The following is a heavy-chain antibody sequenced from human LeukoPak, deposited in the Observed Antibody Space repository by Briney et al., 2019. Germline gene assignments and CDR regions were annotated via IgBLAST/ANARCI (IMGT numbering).Heavy chain of an antibody. Sequence: PSETLSLTCAVYGGSFSGYYWSWIRQPPGKGLEWIGEINHSGSTNYNPSLKSRVTISVDTSKNQFSLKLSSVTAADTAVYYCASSGYVWGSYRYYFDYWGQGTPVTVSS. D-gene: IGHD3-16*02. CDR1: GGSFSGYY. V-gene: IGHV4-34*01. CDR2: INHSGST. J-gene: IGHJ4*02. CDR3: ASSGYVWGSYRYYFDY.